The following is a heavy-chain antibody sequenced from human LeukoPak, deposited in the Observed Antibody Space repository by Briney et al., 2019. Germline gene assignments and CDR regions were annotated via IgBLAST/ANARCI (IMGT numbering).Heavy chain of an antibody. CDR3: ARLLTEGEYGSGSYSDY. CDR1: GGSISSSSYY. J-gene: IGHJ4*02. D-gene: IGHD3-10*01. CDR2: IYYSGST. Sequence: SETLSLTCTVSGGSISSSSYYWGWIRQPPGKGLEWIGSIYYSGSTYYNPSLKSRVTISVDTSKNQFSLKLSSVTAADTAVYYCARLLTEGEYGSGSYSDYWGQGTLVTVSS. V-gene: IGHV4-39*01.